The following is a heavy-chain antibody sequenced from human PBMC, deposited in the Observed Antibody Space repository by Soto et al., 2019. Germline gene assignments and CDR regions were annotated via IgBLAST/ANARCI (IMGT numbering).Heavy chain of an antibody. V-gene: IGHV3-48*02. CDR2: ISSSSDTI. J-gene: IGHJ4*02. D-gene: IGHD6-13*01. CDR1: GFTFSSYS. Sequence: EVQLVESGGGLVQPGGSLRLSCAASGFTFSSYSMDWVRHAPGEGLEWVSYISSSSDTIYYADSVKGRFTISRDDAKNSLYLHMSSLRDEDTPVYYCAAGGSSWYGDVYYWGQGTLVTVSS. CDR3: AAGGSSWYGDVYY.